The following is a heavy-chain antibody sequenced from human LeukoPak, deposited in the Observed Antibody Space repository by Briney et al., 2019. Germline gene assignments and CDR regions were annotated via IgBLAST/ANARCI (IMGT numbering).Heavy chain of an antibody. CDR2: IYPGDSDT. D-gene: IGHD3-9*01. J-gene: IGHJ5*02. V-gene: IGHV5-51*01. CDR1: GYSFTSYW. CDR3: ARQGGLSKYDILNWFDP. Sequence: GESLKISCKGSGYSFTSYWIAWVRQMPGKGLEWMGIIYPGDSDTRYSPSFQGQVTISADKSISTAYQQWSSLKASDTAMYYCARQGGLSKYDILNWFDPWGQGTLVTVSS.